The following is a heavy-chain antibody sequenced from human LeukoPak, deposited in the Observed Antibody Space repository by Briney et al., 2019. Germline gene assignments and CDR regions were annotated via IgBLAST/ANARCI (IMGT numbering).Heavy chain of an antibody. CDR1: GFTFGDYA. D-gene: IGHD6-6*01. Sequence: GGSLRLSCAASGFTFGDYAMHWVRQAPGKGLEWVSRIGWNSGSIAYADSVKGRFTISRDNSKNTLYLQMNSLRAEDTAVYYCAKDQGGIYSSSSFDYWGQGTLVTVSS. V-gene: IGHV3-9*01. J-gene: IGHJ4*02. CDR3: AKDQGGIYSSSSFDY. CDR2: IGWNSGSI.